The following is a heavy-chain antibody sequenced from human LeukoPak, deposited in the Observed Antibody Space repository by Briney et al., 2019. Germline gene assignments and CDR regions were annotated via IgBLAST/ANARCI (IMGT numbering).Heavy chain of an antibody. V-gene: IGHV3-23*01. CDR2: ISGSGSLT. CDR3: ARDPPDYGDASDAFDI. D-gene: IGHD4-17*01. J-gene: IGHJ3*02. Sequence: GGSLRLSCEASGFTFSTYVMSWVRQAPGKGLEWVSGISGSGSLTYYADSVKGRFTISRDNSKNTLYLQMNSLRAEDTAVYYCARDPPDYGDASDAFDIWGQGTMVTVSS. CDR1: GFTFSTYV.